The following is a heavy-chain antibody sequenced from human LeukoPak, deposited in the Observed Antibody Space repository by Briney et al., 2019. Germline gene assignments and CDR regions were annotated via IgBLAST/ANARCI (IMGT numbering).Heavy chain of an antibody. CDR3: ARVTQSVNYDFWSGSYYYYGMDV. CDR1: GYTFTSYD. Sequence: ASVKVSCKASGYTFTSYDINWVRQATGQGLEWMGWMNPNSGDTGYAQKFQGRVTMTRNTSISTAYMELSSLRSEDTAVYYCARVTQSVNYDFWSGSYYYYGMDVWGQGTTVTVSS. V-gene: IGHV1-8*01. J-gene: IGHJ6*02. CDR2: MNPNSGDT. D-gene: IGHD3-3*01.